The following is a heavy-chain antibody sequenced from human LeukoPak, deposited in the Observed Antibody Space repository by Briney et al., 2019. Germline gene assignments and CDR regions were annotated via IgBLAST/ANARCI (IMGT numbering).Heavy chain of an antibody. D-gene: IGHD3-3*01. CDR3: ARAPANAALSPNYDFWSGPIVYPYYMDV. Sequence: GASVKVSCKASGGTFSSYAISWVRQAPGQGLEWMGGIIPIFGTANYAQKFQGRVTITTDESTSTAYMELSSLRSEDTAVYYCARAPANAALSPNYDFWSGPIVYPYYMDVWGKGTTVTVSS. CDR1: GGTFSSYA. V-gene: IGHV1-69*05. J-gene: IGHJ6*03. CDR2: IIPIFGTA.